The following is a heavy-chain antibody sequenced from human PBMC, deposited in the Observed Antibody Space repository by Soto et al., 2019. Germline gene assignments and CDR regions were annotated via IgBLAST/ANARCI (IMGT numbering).Heavy chain of an antibody. D-gene: IGHD1-26*01. V-gene: IGHV3-48*02. CDR1: GFTFSTYS. Sequence: GGSLRLSCAASGFTFSTYSMNWVRQAPGKGLEWISYISTRSNSIYYADSVKGRFTVSRDNAKNSLFLQMNRLRDEDTAVYFCARAKYGGAYSPFDYWGPGTLVTVS. CDR2: ISTRSNSI. J-gene: IGHJ4*02. CDR3: ARAKYGGAYSPFDY.